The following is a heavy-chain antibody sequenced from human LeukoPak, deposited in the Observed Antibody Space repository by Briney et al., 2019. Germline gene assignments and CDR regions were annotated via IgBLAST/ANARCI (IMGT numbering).Heavy chain of an antibody. Sequence: SETLSLTCAVSGGSISSSSYYWGWIRQPPGKGLEWIGSIYYSGSTYYNPSLKSRVTISVDTSKNQFSLKLSSVTAADTALYYCARLGLISRMYYFDYWGQGTLVTVSS. J-gene: IGHJ4*02. CDR1: GGSISSSSYY. CDR3: ARLGLISRMYYFDY. D-gene: IGHD2/OR15-2a*01. CDR2: IYYSGST. V-gene: IGHV4-39*01.